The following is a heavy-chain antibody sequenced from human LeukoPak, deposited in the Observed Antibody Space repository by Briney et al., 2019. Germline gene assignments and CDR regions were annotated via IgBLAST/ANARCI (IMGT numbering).Heavy chain of an antibody. Sequence: PGGSLRLSCAASGFTFSSYSMNWVRQAPGKGLEWVSSISSSSSYIYYADSVKGRFTISRDNAKNSLYLQMNSLRAEDTAVYCCAKDRGLSGWYDAFDIWGQGTMVTVSS. D-gene: IGHD6-19*01. CDR1: GFTFSSYS. J-gene: IGHJ3*02. V-gene: IGHV3-21*01. CDR3: AKDRGLSGWYDAFDI. CDR2: ISSSSSYI.